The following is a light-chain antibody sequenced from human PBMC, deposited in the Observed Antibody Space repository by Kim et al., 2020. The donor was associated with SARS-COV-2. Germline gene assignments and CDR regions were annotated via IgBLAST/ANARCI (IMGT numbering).Light chain of an antibody. CDR2: GAS. CDR3: QQYNNWPPELT. Sequence: PGERATPSCRASQSVSNNLAWYQQKPGQAPRLLIYGASTRATGIPARFSGSGSGTEFTLTISSLQSEDFAVYYCQQYNNWPPELTFGGGTKVDIK. CDR1: QSVSNN. J-gene: IGKJ4*01. V-gene: IGKV3-15*01.